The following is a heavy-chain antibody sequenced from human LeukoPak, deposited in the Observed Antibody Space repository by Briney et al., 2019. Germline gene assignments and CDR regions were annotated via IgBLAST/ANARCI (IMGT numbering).Heavy chain of an antibody. D-gene: IGHD3-22*01. CDR1: GYTFSGNY. V-gene: IGHV1-2*02. J-gene: IGHJ4*02. CDR3: ARAQQYYYDSSGYGLDY. Sequence: ASVKVSCKASGYTFSGNYIHWVRQAPGQGLEWMGWINPNTGGTNYAQRFRGRVTMTRDTSISTAYMELSRLRSDDTAVYYCARAQQYYYDSSGYGLDYWGQGTLVTVSS. CDR2: INPNTGGT.